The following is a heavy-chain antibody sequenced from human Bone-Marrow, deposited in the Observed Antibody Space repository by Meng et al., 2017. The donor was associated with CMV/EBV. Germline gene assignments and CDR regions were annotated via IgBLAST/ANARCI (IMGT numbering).Heavy chain of an antibody. Sequence: ASVKVSCKASGYTFTGYYMHWVRQAPGQGLEWVGWINPNSGGTNSAQEFQGRVTVTRDTSISTVYMELSWLRSGDTAVYYCARGSGSYFGNWFDPWGQGTLATVSS. J-gene: IGHJ5*02. V-gene: IGHV1-2*02. CDR2: INPNSGGT. D-gene: IGHD1-26*01. CDR3: ARGSGSYFGNWFDP. CDR1: GYTFTGYY.